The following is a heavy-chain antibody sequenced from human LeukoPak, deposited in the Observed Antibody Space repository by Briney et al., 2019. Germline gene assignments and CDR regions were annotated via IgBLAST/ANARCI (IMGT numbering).Heavy chain of an antibody. CDR1: GGSISSRSHY. D-gene: IGHD3-3*01. Sequence: SETLSLTCSVSGGSISSRSHYWGWIRQSPGEGLEWIGTIYYSGTTFYNPSLQSRVSISVDTSRNQFSLRLNSVTAADTAVYYCASRNDYDFWSGNQYYFDYWGQGTLVTVSS. CDR2: IYYSGTT. V-gene: IGHV4-39*01. J-gene: IGHJ4*02. CDR3: ASRNDYDFWSGNQYYFDY.